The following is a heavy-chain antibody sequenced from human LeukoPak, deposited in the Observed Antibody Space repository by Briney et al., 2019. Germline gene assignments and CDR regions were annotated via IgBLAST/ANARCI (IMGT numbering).Heavy chain of an antibody. J-gene: IGHJ4*02. V-gene: IGHV3-66*02. CDR2: IYSGGST. CDR1: GFTVNNNY. Sequence: PGGSLRLSCAASGFTVNNNYMSWVRQAPGTGLEWVSVIYSGGSTYYADSVKGRFTISRDKSKNTLYLQMNSLRVEDTAVYYCARDLDWYWGQGTLVTVSS. CDR3: ARDLDWY. D-gene: IGHD3/OR15-3a*01.